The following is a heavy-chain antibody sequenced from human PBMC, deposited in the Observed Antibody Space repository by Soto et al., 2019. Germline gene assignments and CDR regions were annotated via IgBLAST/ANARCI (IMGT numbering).Heavy chain of an antibody. Sequence: GASVKVSCKASGYTFTNYAMHWVRQAPGQRLEWMGWINAGNGNTKYSQKFQGRVTITRDTSASTAYMELSSLRSEDTAVYYCPRVSGYYLTDYWGQGTLVTVSS. CDR1: GYTFTNYA. CDR2: INAGNGNT. D-gene: IGHD5-12*01. J-gene: IGHJ4*02. CDR3: PRVSGYYLTDY. V-gene: IGHV1-3*01.